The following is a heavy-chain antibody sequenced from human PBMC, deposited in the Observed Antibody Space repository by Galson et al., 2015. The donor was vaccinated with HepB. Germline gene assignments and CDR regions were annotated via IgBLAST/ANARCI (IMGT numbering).Heavy chain of an antibody. V-gene: IGHV1-69*13. J-gene: IGHJ6*03. CDR3: ASPPRSIAAAGDPLRNSYYYYYMDV. Sequence: SVKVSCKASGGTFSSYAISWVRQAPGQGLEWMGGIIPIFGTANYAQKFQGRVTITADESTSTAYMELSSLRSEDTAVYYCASPPRSIAAAGDPLRNSYYYYYMDVWGKGTTVTVSS. D-gene: IGHD6-13*01. CDR2: IIPIFGTA. CDR1: GGTFSSYA.